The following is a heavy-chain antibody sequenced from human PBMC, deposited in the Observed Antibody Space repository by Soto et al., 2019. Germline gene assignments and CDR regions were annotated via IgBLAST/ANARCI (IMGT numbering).Heavy chain of an antibody. CDR1: GGSMSSSSYY. V-gene: IGHV4-39*01. CDR3: ATHYCTGGPCYFDY. J-gene: IGHJ4*02. D-gene: IGHD2-8*02. Sequence: QLQLQESGPGLVRVSETLSLSCTVFGGSMSSSSYYWGWVRQPPGRGLEWIGTIYSSGTTYYSPFLKSRLTISVDTSNNHFALHLRSVTAADTAVYYCATHYCTGGPCYFDYWGQGILIAVSS. CDR2: IYSSGTT.